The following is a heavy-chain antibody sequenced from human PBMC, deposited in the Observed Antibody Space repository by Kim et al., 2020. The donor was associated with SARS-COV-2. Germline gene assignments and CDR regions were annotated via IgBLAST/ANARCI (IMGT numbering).Heavy chain of an antibody. CDR3: AKDRRWWSIPRDGGYDFDL. D-gene: IGHD2-8*02. Sequence: GRFAISRDNAENSLYLQMNSLRAEDTAVYYCAKDRRWWSIPRDGGYDFDLWGHGTMVTVSS. V-gene: IGHV3-11*06. J-gene: IGHJ3*01.